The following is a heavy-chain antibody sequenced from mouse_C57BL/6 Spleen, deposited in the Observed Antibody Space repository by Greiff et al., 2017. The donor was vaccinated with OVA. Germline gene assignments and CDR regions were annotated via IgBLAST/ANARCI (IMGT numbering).Heavy chain of an antibody. Sequence: VQLQQSGPELVKPGASVKISCKASGYAFSSSWMNWVKQRPGKGLEWIGRIYPGDGDTNYNGKFKGKATLTADKSSSTAYMQLSSLTSEDSAVYFCAREPFYYGSSWYYFDYWGQGTTLTVSS. V-gene: IGHV1-82*01. CDR2: IYPGDGDT. CDR1: GYAFSSSW. D-gene: IGHD1-1*01. CDR3: AREPFYYGSSWYYFDY. J-gene: IGHJ2*01.